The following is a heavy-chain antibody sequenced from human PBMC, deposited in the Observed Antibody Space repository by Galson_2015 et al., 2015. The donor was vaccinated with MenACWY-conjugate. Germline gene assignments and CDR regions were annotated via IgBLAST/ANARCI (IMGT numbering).Heavy chain of an antibody. CDR3: AQSFDN. J-gene: IGHJ4*02. Sequence: SLRLSCAASGFTFTAYSMNWVRQAPGKGLEWVSYISSNSDTVYYADSVKGRFTISRDNAKDSLFLQMNSLRAEDTAIYYCAQSFDNWGQGTLVTVSS. CDR2: ISSNSDTV. CDR1: GFTFTAYS. V-gene: IGHV3-48*04.